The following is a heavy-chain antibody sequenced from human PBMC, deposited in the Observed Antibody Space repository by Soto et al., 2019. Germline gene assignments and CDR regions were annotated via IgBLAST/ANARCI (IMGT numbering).Heavy chain of an antibody. D-gene: IGHD4-17*01. CDR1: VFTFSSNA. CDR3: AKVPTPQSTGFEY. CDR2: ISGSGGTT. V-gene: IGHV3-23*01. Sequence: GGSLRLSCAASVFTFSSNAMSWVRQAPGKGLEWVSVISGSGGTTYYADSVKGRFTISRDNSKNTLYLQMNSLRAEDTAVYYCAKVPTPQSTGFEYWGQGTLVTVSS. J-gene: IGHJ4*02.